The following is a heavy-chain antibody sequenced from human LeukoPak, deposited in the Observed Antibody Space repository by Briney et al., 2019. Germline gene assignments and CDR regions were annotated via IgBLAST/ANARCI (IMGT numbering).Heavy chain of an antibody. CDR2: ISSSSTYI. CDR1: GFTFSSYS. Sequence: GGSLRLSCAASGFTFSSYSMNWVRQAPGKGLEWVSSISSSSTYIYYADSVKGRFTISRDDAKNSLYLQMNSLRAEDTAVYYCARDKWVAFDIWGQGTMVTVSS. CDR3: ARDKWVAFDI. D-gene: IGHD1-26*01. V-gene: IGHV3-21*01. J-gene: IGHJ3*02.